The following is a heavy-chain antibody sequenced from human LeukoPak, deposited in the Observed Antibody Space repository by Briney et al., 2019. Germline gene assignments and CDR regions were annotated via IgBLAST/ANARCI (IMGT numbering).Heavy chain of an antibody. V-gene: IGHV5-51*01. CDR3: ASASNYYETSGFSK. CDR1: AYSFISYW. J-gene: IGHJ4*02. CDR2: IYPGDSDT. Sequence: GESLKISCKGSAYSFISYWIAWVRQMPGNGLEWMGIIYPGDSDTRYSPFFQGQVTISADKSISTAYLQWSSLKASDTAIYYCASASNYYETSGFSKWGQGTLVTVSS. D-gene: IGHD3-22*01.